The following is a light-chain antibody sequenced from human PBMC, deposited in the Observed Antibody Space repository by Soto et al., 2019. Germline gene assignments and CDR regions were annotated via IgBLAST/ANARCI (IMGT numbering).Light chain of an antibody. CDR2: LGS. J-gene: IGKJ5*01. Sequence: DIVMTPSPLSLPVTPGEPASISCRSSQSLLHSNGYTYLDWYLQKSGQSPQLLIYLGSNRASGVPNSFCGSESGTDSTLKIRRVEAEYVGVYYCMQALQTPPITFGQGTRLEIE. V-gene: IGKV2-28*01. CDR3: MQALQTPPIT. CDR1: QSLLHSNGYTY.